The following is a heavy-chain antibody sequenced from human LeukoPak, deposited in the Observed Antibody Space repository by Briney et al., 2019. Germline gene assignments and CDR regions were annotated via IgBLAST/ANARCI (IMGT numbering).Heavy chain of an antibody. V-gene: IGHV1-24*01. Sequence: ASVTVSCKVSGYTLTELSMHWVRQAPGKGLEWMGGFDPEDGETIYAQKFQGRVTMTEDTSTDTAYMELSSLRSEDTAVYYCATDPYSGSYLVDAFDIWGQGTMVTVSS. CDR3: ATDPYSGSYLVDAFDI. J-gene: IGHJ3*02. CDR1: GYTLTELS. CDR2: FDPEDGET. D-gene: IGHD1-26*01.